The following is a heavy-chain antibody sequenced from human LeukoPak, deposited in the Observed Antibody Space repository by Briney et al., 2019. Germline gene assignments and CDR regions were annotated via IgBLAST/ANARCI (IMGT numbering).Heavy chain of an antibody. Sequence: SETLSLTCTVSGGSISSSSYYWGWIRQPPGKGLEWIGSIYYSGSTYYNPSLKSRVTISVDTSKNQFSLKLSSVTAADTAVYYCASCVEMATNGGIGGDYWGQGTLVTVSS. CDR2: IYYSGST. V-gene: IGHV4-39*01. D-gene: IGHD5-24*01. CDR1: GGSISSSSYY. J-gene: IGHJ4*02. CDR3: ASCVEMATNGGIGGDY.